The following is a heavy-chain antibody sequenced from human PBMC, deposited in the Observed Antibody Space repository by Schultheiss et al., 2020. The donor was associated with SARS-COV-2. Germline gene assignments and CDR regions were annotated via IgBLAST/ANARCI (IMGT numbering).Heavy chain of an antibody. CDR1: GGSISSSNW. CDR3: ARGEQWLVQSGYYYGMDV. CDR2: IYYSGST. J-gene: IGHJ6*02. Sequence: SETLSLTCAVSGGSISSSNWWGWIRQPPGKGLEWIGYIYYSGSTYYNPSLKSRVTISVDTSKNQFSLKLSSVTAADTAVYYCARGEQWLVQSGYYYGMDVWGQGTTVTVSS. D-gene: IGHD6-19*01. V-gene: IGHV4-28*03.